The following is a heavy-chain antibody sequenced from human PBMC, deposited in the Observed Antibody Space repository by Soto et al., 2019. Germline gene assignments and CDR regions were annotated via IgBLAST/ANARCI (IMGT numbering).Heavy chain of an antibody. Sequence: GGSLRLSCAASGFTFSSYSMNWVRQAPGKGLEWVSSISSSSSYIYYADSVKGRFTISRDNAKNSLYLQMNSLRAEDTAVYYCARALITGIHQGYWVDIWGQGTMVTVSS. J-gene: IGHJ3*02. CDR1: GFTFSSYS. D-gene: IGHD1-20*01. CDR2: ISSSSSYI. CDR3: ARALITGIHQGYWVDI. V-gene: IGHV3-21*01.